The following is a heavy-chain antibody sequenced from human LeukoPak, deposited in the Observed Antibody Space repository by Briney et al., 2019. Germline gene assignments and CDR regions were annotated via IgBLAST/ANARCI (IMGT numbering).Heavy chain of an antibody. CDR1: GFTFRSFA. D-gene: IGHD3/OR15-3a*01. CDR3: VKDPGTGFSTGWFDP. J-gene: IGHJ5*02. Sequence: GGSLRLSCAASGFTFRSFAMNWGRQAPGKGPEWVSAISGLVGRTHYADSVKGRFTISRDNSRNTLYLQMNSLRVEDTAIYYCVKDPGTGFSTGWFDPWGQGTLVTVSS. V-gene: IGHV3-23*01. CDR2: ISGLVGRT.